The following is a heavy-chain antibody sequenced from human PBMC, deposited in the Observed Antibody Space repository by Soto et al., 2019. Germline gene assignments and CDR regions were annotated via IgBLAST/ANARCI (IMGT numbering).Heavy chain of an antibody. CDR3: ARTPYYDFWSGYSFDY. J-gene: IGHJ4*02. V-gene: IGHV1-2*04. Sequence: QVQLVQSEAAVKKPGASVKVSCKASGYTFTAYYLHWVRQAPGHGLEWLGWIDPNSGDTKYAQNFEGWVTMTRDTSINTAYLDLSRLKNDDTAVYYCARTPYYDFWSGYSFDYWGQGTLVSVPS. D-gene: IGHD3-3*01. CDR1: GYTFTAYY. CDR2: IDPNSGDT.